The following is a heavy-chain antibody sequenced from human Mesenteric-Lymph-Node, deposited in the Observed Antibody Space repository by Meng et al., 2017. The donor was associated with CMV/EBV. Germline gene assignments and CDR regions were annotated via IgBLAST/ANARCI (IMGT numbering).Heavy chain of an antibody. Sequence: SETLSLTCGISGDSVSSYSAVWNWIRQSPSRGLEWLGRTYYRSKWYNDYAVSVKSRITINPDTSKNQFSLQLKSVTPEDTAVYYCATGASGYSYGMMMGYWGQGTLVT. D-gene: IGHD5-18*01. CDR3: ATGASGYSYGMMMGY. CDR1: GDSVSSYSAV. V-gene: IGHV6-1*01. J-gene: IGHJ4*02. CDR2: TYYRSKWYN.